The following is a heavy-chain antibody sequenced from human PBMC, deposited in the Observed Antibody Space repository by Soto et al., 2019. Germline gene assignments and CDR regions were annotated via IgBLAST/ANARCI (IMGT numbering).Heavy chain of an antibody. D-gene: IGHD7-27*01. CDR3: ASVTLTGDFGTDAFDI. V-gene: IGHV1-3*01. J-gene: IGHJ3*02. Sequence: ASVKVSCKASGYTFTSYAMHWVRQAPGQRLEWMGWINAGNGNTKYSQKFQGRVTITRDTSASTAYMELSSLRSEDTAVYYCASVTLTGDFGTDAFDIWGQGTMVTVSS. CDR2: INAGNGNT. CDR1: GYTFTSYA.